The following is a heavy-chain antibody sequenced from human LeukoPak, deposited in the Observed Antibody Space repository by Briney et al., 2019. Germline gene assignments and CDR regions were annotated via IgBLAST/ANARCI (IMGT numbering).Heavy chain of an antibody. Sequence: SVKVSCKASGGTFSSYAISWVRQAPGQGLEWMGRIISILGTANYAQKFQGRVTITTDESTSTAYMELGSLRSEDTAVYYCARAWDYYDSSGQGWFDPWGQGTLVTVSS. D-gene: IGHD3-22*01. J-gene: IGHJ5*02. CDR3: ARAWDYYDSSGQGWFDP. CDR1: GGTFSSYA. V-gene: IGHV1-69*11. CDR2: IISILGTA.